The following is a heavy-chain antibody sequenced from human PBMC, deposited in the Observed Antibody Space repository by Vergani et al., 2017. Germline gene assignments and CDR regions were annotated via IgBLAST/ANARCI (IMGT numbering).Heavy chain of an antibody. CDR1: GGSIRSTFYY. D-gene: IGHD6-13*01. V-gene: IGHV4-39*01. CDR3: VRHKEQLVPGNYYYYYYMDV. Sequence: QLQLQESDPGLVKPSETLSLTCTVSGGSIRSTFYYWGWIRQPPGKGLEWIGTIYYSGSTYYNPSLKSRVTISVDTSKNQFSLKLNSVTAADTAVYYCVRHKEQLVPGNYYYYYYMDVWGKGTTVTVSS. J-gene: IGHJ6*03. CDR2: IYYSGST.